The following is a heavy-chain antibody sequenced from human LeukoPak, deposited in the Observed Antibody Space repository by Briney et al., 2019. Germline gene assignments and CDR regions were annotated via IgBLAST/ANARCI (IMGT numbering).Heavy chain of an antibody. V-gene: IGHV3-11*04. CDR2: ISSSGSTT. Sequence: GGSLRLSCAASGFTFSDSYMSWIRQAPGKGLESVSHISSSGSTTSYAASVKGRYIISRDNSKNTVSLQMNSLTVEDTAVYYCARWLEGPHLRNSYFDYWGQGILVTVSS. D-gene: IGHD1-1*01. CDR3: ARWLEGPHLRNSYFDY. CDR1: GFTFSDSY. J-gene: IGHJ4*02.